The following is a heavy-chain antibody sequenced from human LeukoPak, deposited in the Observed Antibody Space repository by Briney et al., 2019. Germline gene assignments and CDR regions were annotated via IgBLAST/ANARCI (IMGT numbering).Heavy chain of an antibody. CDR2: IIPIFGTA. Sequence: SVKVSCKASGGTFSSYAIRWVRQAPGQGLEWMGGIIPIFGTANYAQKFQGRVTITTDESTSTAYMELSSLRSEDTAVYYCASKKIAVAGHALWYWGQGTLVSVSS. J-gene: IGHJ4*02. CDR3: ASKKIAVAGHALWY. V-gene: IGHV1-69*05. D-gene: IGHD6-19*01. CDR1: GGTFSSYA.